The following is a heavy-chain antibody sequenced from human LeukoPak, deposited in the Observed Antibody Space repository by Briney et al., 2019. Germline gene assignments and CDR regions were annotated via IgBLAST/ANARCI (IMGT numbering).Heavy chain of an antibody. V-gene: IGHV4-59*08. CDR3: ATQSGSVDY. CDR2: IYYSGST. Sequence: SETLSLTCAVYGGSFSSYYWSWIRQPPGKGLEWIGYIYYSGSTNYNPSLKSRVTISVDTSKNQFSLKLSSVTAADTAVYYCATQSGSVDYWGQGTLVTVSS. D-gene: IGHD1-26*01. CDR1: GGSFSSYY. J-gene: IGHJ4*02.